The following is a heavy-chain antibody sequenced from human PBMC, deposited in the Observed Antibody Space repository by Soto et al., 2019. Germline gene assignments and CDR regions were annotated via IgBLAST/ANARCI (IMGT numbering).Heavy chain of an antibody. Sequence: QVQLQESGPGLVKPSETLSLTCTVSGGSISSYYWSWIRQPPGKGLEWIGYIYYSGSTNYNPSLKRRVTISVAASKNQVSLKLSSVTAADTAVYYCARAGVAAAGLPFDYWGQGTLVTVSS. CDR2: IYYSGST. V-gene: IGHV4-59*01. D-gene: IGHD6-13*01. J-gene: IGHJ4*02. CDR3: ARAGVAAAGLPFDY. CDR1: GGSISSYY.